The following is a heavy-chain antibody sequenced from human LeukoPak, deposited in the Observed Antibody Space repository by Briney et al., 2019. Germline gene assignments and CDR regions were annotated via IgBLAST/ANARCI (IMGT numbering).Heavy chain of an antibody. D-gene: IGHD2-15*01. J-gene: IGHJ3*02. CDR1: GFSLSTSGMC. V-gene: IGHV2-70*11. CDR3: ARTLGSGGSCYSDDAFDI. CDR2: IDWDDDK. Sequence: SGPTLVNPTQTLTLTCTFSGFSLSTSGMCVSWIRQPPGKALEWLARIDWDDDKYYSTSLKTRLTISKDTSKNQVVLTMTNMDPVDTATYYCARTLGSGGSCYSDDAFDIWGQGTMVTVSS.